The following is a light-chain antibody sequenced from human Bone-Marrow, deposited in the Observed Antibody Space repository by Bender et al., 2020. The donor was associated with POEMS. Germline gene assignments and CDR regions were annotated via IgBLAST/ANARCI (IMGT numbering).Light chain of an antibody. Sequence: QSVLTQPASVSGSPGQSITISCTGTSSDIGVYNYVSWYQQHPGKAPKLVLYDVSHWPSGVSHRFLGSKSGNTATLTIPGLQAEDEADYYCSSYTSSTTLVFGGGTKLTVL. V-gene: IGLV2-14*03. J-gene: IGLJ2*01. CDR2: DVS. CDR1: SSDIGVYNY. CDR3: SSYTSSTTLV.